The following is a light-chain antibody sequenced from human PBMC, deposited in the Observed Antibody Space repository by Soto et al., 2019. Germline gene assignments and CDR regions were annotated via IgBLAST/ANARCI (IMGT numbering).Light chain of an antibody. Sequence: QSALTQPASVSGSPGQSITISCTGTSSDIGAYDYVSWYQQHPGKAPKLMIYKVTGRPSGVCIRFSGPKSGSAASLTISGLQAEDEADYYCSSYSGIRHWVFGGGTKLTVL. CDR3: SSYSGIRHWV. J-gene: IGLJ3*02. V-gene: IGLV2-14*01. CDR2: KVT. CDR1: SSDIGAYDY.